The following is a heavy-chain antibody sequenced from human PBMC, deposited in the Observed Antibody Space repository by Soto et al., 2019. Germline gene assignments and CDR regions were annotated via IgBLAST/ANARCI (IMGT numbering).Heavy chain of an antibody. V-gene: IGHV3-9*01. J-gene: IGHJ4*02. D-gene: IGHD3-3*01. CDR3: AKGYDFWSGTIDY. CDR2: ISWNSGSI. Sequence: EVQLVESGGGLVQPGRSLRLSCAASGFIFDDYDMRWVRQAPGKGLEWVSGISWNSGSIGYADSVKGRFTISRDNAKNSLYLQMNSLRAEDTALYYCAKGYDFWSGTIDYWGQGTLVTVSS. CDR1: GFIFDDYD.